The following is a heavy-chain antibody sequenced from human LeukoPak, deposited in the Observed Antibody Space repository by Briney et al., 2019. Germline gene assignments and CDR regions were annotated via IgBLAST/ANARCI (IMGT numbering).Heavy chain of an antibody. J-gene: IGHJ4*02. D-gene: IGHD3-3*01. CDR2: ISAYNGNT. CDR1: GYTFTSYG. Sequence: ASVKVSCKASGYTFTSYGISWVRQAPGQGLEWMGWISAYNGNTNYAQKLQGRVTMTTDTSTSTAYMELRSLRSEDTAVYYCATRGGYDFWSGYFDYWGQGTLVTVSS. V-gene: IGHV1-18*01. CDR3: ATRGGYDFWSGYFDY.